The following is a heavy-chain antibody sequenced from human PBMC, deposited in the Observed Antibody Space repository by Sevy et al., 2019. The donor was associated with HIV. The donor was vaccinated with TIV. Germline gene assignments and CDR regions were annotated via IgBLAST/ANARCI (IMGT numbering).Heavy chain of an antibody. CDR1: GFIFNSYW. CDR3: AKGDTSTRYYYYGMDV. Sequence: GGSLRLSCEGSGFIFNSYWMSWVRQAPGKGLEWVANIKEDGSEENYVDSVKGRFTISRDNSKKTLYLQMNSLRAEDTALYYCAKGDTSTRYYYYGMDVWGQGTAVTVSS. CDR2: IKEDGSEE. J-gene: IGHJ6*02. D-gene: IGHD2-2*01. V-gene: IGHV3-7*03.